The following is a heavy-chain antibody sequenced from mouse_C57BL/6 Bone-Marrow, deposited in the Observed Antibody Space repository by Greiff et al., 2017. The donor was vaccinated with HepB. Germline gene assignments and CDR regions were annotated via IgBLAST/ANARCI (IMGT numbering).Heavy chain of an antibody. CDR2: ISNGGGST. V-gene: IGHV5-12*01. J-gene: IGHJ2*01. Sequence: EVKVVESGGGLVQPGGSLKLSCAASGFTFSDYYMYWVRQTPEKRLEWVAYISNGGGSTYYPDTVKGRFTISRDNAKNTLYLQMSRLKSEDTAMYYCARLPDYWGQGTTLTVSS. CDR3: ARLPDY. CDR1: GFTFSDYY.